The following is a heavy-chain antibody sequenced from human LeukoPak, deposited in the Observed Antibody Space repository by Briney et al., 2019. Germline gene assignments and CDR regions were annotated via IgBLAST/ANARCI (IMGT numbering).Heavy chain of an antibody. CDR2: MKQDGSEK. D-gene: IGHD1-7*01. CDR3: AREDDWNYEDY. Sequence: PGGSLRLSCAASGFTFSNYWMSWVRQAPGKGLEWVANMKQDGSEKYYVGSVKGRFTISRDNAKNSLYLQMNSLRAEDMAMYYCAREDDWNYEDYWGQGTLVTVSS. J-gene: IGHJ4*02. CDR1: GFTFSNYW. V-gene: IGHV3-7*01.